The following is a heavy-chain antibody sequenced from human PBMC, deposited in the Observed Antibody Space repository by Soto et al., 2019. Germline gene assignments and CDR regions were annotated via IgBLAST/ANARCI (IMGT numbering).Heavy chain of an antibody. CDR2: MYYSGST. CDR1: GGSISSHY. V-gene: IGHV4-59*11. CDR3: ARHGNQLLWTSFDC. Sequence: SETLSLTCTVSGGSISSHYWSWIRQPPGKGLEWIGYMYYSGSTNCNPSLKSRVTMSVDTSKNQFSLLLSSVTAADTAVYYCARHGNQLLWTSFDCWGQGALVTVSS. D-gene: IGHD2-2*01. J-gene: IGHJ4*02.